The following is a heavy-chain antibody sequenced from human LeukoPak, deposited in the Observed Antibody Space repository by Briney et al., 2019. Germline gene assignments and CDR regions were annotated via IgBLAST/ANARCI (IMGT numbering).Heavy chain of an antibody. CDR2: IYYSGST. D-gene: IGHD5-12*01. V-gene: IGHV4-39*01. CDR3: ASQYSGYEDY. Sequence: KSSETLSLTCTVSGGSISSSSYYWGWIRQPPGKGLEWIGSIYYSGSTYYNPSLKSRVTISVDTSKNQFSLKLSSVTAAGTAVYYCASQYSGYEDYWGQGTLVTVSS. J-gene: IGHJ4*02. CDR1: GGSISSSSYY.